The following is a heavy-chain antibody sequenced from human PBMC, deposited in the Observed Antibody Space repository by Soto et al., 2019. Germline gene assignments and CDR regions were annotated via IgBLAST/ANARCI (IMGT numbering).Heavy chain of an antibody. CDR2: INQSGAT. CDR1: NGSFSKYY. J-gene: IGHJ1*01. Sequence: QLQQWGAGLLKPSETLSLTCAVYNGSFSKYYWHWIRQSPGKGLEWIGEINQSGATNYNPSLKSRVTISVDTSKNKFSLKLKSLTAADTAVYYCARGYYYASGSSFPYWGQGTLVTVSS. V-gene: IGHV4-34*01. CDR3: ARGYYYASGSSFPY. D-gene: IGHD3-10*01.